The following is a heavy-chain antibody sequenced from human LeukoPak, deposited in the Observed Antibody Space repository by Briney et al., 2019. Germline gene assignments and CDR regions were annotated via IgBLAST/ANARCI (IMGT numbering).Heavy chain of an antibody. CDR2: ISGDGGTT. Sequence: GGSLRLSCAASGITFEDYAMHWVRQPPAKGLEWVSFISGDGGTTYYPDSVKGRFTISRDNSRTYLYLQMNSLRTEDTALYYCAKDQGASGWGAFDFWGQGTLVTVSS. D-gene: IGHD6-19*01. CDR1: GITFEDYA. CDR3: AKDQGASGWGAFDF. J-gene: IGHJ4*02. V-gene: IGHV3-43*02.